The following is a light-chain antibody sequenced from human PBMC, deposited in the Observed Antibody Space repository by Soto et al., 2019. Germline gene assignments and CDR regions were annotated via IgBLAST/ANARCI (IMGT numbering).Light chain of an antibody. V-gene: IGLV2-14*01. CDR3: SSYTISSTVV. Sequence: QSVLTQPASVSGSPGQSITISCTGTSSDVGGYNYVSWYQQHPGNAPKLMIYDVSNRPSGVSNRFSGSKSANTASLTVSGLQAEDEADYYCSSYTISSTVVFGGGTKVTVL. J-gene: IGLJ2*01. CDR1: SSDVGGYNY. CDR2: DVS.